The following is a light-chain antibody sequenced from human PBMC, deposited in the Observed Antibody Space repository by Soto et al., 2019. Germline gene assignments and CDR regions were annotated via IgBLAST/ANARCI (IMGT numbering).Light chain of an antibody. V-gene: IGKV1-39*01. CDR2: AAS. J-gene: IGKJ1*01. CDR3: QQSYSSPPT. Sequence: EIQMNQSPSSLSASVEVRVIITCRASRSISNHLNWYQQKQGKAPKLLIFAASSLQSGVPSRFSGSRSGPDCTLTISSLQPEDFATYYCQQSYSSPPTFGQGTKVDIK. CDR1: RSISNH.